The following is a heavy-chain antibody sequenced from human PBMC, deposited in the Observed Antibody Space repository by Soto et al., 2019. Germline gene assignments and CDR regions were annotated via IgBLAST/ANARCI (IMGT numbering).Heavy chain of an antibody. CDR1: GYTFTGYS. V-gene: IGHV1-2*02. CDR2: INPDTGGT. Sequence: GALLKVACKASGYTFTGYSMQWIRQATGQGLELMGWINPDTGGTNYAQKLQGRVTMTTDTSTSTAYMELRSLRSDDTAVYYCARAMGIAARPDAYYYYGMDVWGQGTTVTVSS. J-gene: IGHJ6*02. CDR3: ARAMGIAARPDAYYYYGMDV. D-gene: IGHD6-6*01.